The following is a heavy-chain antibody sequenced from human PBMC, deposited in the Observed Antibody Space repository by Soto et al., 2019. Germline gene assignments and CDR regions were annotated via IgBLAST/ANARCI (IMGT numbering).Heavy chain of an antibody. J-gene: IGHJ4*02. D-gene: IGHD3-9*01. Sequence: QITLKESGPTLVRPTQTLTLTCAFSGFSLSTSGVGVGWIRQPPGKALEWLAVIYWDDGKHYSPSLRSRLTITQDTSKNQVVLTMTNMDPMDTGTYYCAHKGPEDWPLDYWGQGTLVTVSS. CDR2: IYWDDGK. V-gene: IGHV2-5*02. CDR3: AHKGPEDWPLDY. CDR1: GFSLSTSGVG.